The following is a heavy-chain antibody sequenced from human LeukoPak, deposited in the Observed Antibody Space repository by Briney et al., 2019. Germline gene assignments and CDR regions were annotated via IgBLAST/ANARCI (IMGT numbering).Heavy chain of an antibody. CDR2: INHSGST. D-gene: IGHD3-22*01. J-gene: IGHJ4*02. CDR1: GGSLSGYY. V-gene: IGHV4-34*01. CDR3: ARVGYYDSSGYYYVDY. Sequence: PSETLSLTCAVYGGSLSGYYWSWFRQPPGKGLEWIGEINHSGSTNYNPSLKSRVTISVDTSKNQFSLKLSSVTAADTAVYYCARVGYYDSSGYYYVDYWGQGTLVTVSS.